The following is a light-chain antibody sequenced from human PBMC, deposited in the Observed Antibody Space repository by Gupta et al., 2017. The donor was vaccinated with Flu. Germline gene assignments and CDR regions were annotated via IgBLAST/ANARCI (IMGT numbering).Light chain of an antibody. J-gene: IGKJ1*01. CDR1: QSISTW. Sequence: DIQMTQSPSTLSASVGDRVTITCRASQSISTWVAWYQQKPGKAPNLLIYGASSLESGVPSRFSGSGSGTEFTLTSNSLQPDDFATYYCQQYHTDRTFGQGTKVDIK. V-gene: IGKV1-5*03. CDR2: GAS. CDR3: QQYHTDRT.